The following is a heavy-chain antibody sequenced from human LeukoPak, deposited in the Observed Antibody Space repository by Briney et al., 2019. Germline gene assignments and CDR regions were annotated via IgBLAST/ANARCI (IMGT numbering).Heavy chain of an antibody. V-gene: IGHV5-51*01. CDR3: ARSSVQGFDP. CDR1: GYNFTSYW. CDR2: IYPGDSDT. Sequence: GESLQISCKGSGYNFTSYWIGWVRQVPGKGLEWTGIIYPGDSDTRYSPSFQGQVTISADKSISTAYLQWSSLKASDTAMYYCARSSVQGFDPWGQGTLVTVSS. J-gene: IGHJ5*02.